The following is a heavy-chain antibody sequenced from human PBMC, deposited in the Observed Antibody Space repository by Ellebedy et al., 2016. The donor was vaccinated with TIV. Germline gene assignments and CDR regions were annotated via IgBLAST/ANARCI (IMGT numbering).Heavy chain of an antibody. Sequence: GESLKISCAASGFTFSNYAMTWVRQAPGKGLEWVSGIGVTAHNTYYADSVKGRCTISRDNSKNTLYLQVNSLRVEDTAVYYCTRERADTSWTDWGQGTLVTVSS. D-gene: IGHD3/OR15-3a*01. CDR1: GFTFSNYA. CDR3: TRERADTSWTD. J-gene: IGHJ4*02. CDR2: IGVTAHNT. V-gene: IGHV3-23*01.